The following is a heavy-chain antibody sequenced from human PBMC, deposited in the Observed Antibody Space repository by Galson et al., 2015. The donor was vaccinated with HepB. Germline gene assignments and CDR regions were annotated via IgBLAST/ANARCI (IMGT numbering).Heavy chain of an antibody. D-gene: IGHD6-13*01. CDR3: ARDYASSWYFNHYYGMDV. J-gene: IGHJ6*02. CDR1: GFTVSTNY. V-gene: IGHV3-30*03. CDR2: ISYDGSNK. Sequence: SLRLSCAASGFTVSTNYMNWVCQAPGKGLEWVAVISYDGSNKYYADSVKGRFTISRDNSKNTLYLQMNSLRAEDTAVYYCARDYASSWYFNHYYGMDVWGQGTTVTVSS.